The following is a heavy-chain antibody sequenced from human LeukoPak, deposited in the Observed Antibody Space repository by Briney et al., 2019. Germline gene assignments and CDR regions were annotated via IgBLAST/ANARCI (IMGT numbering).Heavy chain of an antibody. CDR2: INHSGST. D-gene: IGHD6-13*01. V-gene: IGHV4-34*01. CDR3: ARGRYLTTWGGAAAGFLDY. CDR1: GGSFSGYY. Sequence: PSEPLSLTCAVSGGSFSGYYWNWIRQPPGKRLEWIGEINHSGSTNYNPSLKSRVTISVDTSQKQFSLRLSSVTAADTAVYYCARGRYLTTWGGAAAGFLDYWGQGTLVTVST. J-gene: IGHJ4*02.